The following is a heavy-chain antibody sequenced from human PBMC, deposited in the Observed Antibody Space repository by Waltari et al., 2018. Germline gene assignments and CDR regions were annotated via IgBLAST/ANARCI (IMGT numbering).Heavy chain of an antibody. CDR3: ARRSYSSGWDY. J-gene: IGHJ4*02. CDR2: IYHSGST. V-gene: IGHV4-38-2*01. Sequence: QVQLQESGPGLVKPSETLSLTCAVSGYSISSGYYWGWIRQPPGKGLEWIGSIYHSGSTYYNPSLKSRVTISVDTSKNQFSLKLSSVTAADTAVYYCARRSYSSGWDYWGQGTLVTVSS. D-gene: IGHD6-19*01. CDR1: GYSISSGYY.